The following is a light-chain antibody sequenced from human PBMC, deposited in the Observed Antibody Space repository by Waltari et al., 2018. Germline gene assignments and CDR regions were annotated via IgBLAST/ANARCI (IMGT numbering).Light chain of an antibody. CDR1: QSVRRF. Sequence: EIVLPQSPGTLSLSPGERAPLSCRASQSVRRFLAWYQQKPGQAPRLLIYDASSRATGIPDRFSGSGFGTDFSLTISRLEPEDFAVYYCQKYGSLPATFGQGTKVEIK. V-gene: IGKV3-20*01. CDR2: DAS. CDR3: QKYGSLPAT. J-gene: IGKJ1*01.